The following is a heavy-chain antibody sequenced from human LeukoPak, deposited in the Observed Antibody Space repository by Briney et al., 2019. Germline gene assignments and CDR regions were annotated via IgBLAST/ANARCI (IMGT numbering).Heavy chain of an antibody. CDR2: IKSKIDGGTT. CDR3: TTGYGHSDFDY. CDR1: GFTITNAR. D-gene: IGHD3-3*02. Sequence: GGSLRLSCVASGFTITNARMGCVRQAPGKGLEWVGLIKSKIDGGTTDFAAPVKGRFTISIDDSKHTLYLQMNSLKSEDTGVYYCTTGYGHSDFDYWGQGTLVTVSS. J-gene: IGHJ4*02. V-gene: IGHV3-15*01.